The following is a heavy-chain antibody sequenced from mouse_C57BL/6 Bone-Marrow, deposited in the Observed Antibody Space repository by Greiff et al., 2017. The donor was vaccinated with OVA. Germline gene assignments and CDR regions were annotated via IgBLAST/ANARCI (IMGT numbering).Heavy chain of an antibody. CDR1: GFTFSDYG. CDR3: AREDSSGYYAMDY. D-gene: IGHD3-2*02. V-gene: IGHV5-17*01. J-gene: IGHJ4*01. CDR2: ISSGSSTI. Sequence: VQLKESGGGLVKPGGSLKLSCAASGFTFSDYGMHWVRQAPEKGLEWVAYISSGSSTIYYADTVKGRFTISRDNAKNTLFLQMTSLRSEDTAMYYCAREDSSGYYAMDYWGQGTSVTVSS.